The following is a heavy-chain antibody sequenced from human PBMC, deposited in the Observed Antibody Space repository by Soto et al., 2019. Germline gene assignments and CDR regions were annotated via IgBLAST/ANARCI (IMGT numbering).Heavy chain of an antibody. CDR1: GYTFSSYY. D-gene: IGHD5-12*01. V-gene: IGHV1-46*01. J-gene: IGHJ4*02. CDR3: ARAGTGHNSGWTSELGY. CDR2: INPSGVKT. Sequence: QVQLVQSGAELRKPGASVKVSCKASGYTFSSYYVHWVRQAPGQGLEWMGLINPSGVKTTYAQKFQGRVTMTRDTATTTVYMELSGLRSEDTALYYCARAGTGHNSGWTSELGYWGQGTLVTVSS.